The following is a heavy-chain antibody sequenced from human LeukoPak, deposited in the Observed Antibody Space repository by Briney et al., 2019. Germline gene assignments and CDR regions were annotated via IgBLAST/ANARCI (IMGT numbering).Heavy chain of an antibody. CDR2: ISAYNGNT. CDR3: ARETYYYDSSGYPHDAFDI. D-gene: IGHD3-22*01. V-gene: IGHV1-18*01. Sequence: SVKVSCKASGYTFTSYGISWVRQAPGQGLEWMGWISAYNGNTNYAQKLQGRVTMTTDTSTSTAYMELRSLRSDDTAVYYCARETYYYDSSGYPHDAFDIWGQGTMVTVSS. J-gene: IGHJ3*02. CDR1: GYTFTSYG.